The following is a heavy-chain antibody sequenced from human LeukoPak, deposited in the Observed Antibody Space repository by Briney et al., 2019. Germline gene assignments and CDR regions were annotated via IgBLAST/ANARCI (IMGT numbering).Heavy chain of an antibody. CDR3: ARDGTAAGLYFDL. Sequence: GGSLRLSCAASGFTFSSYSMNWVRQAPGKGLEWVASIKQDGGEKSYVDSVKGRFTISRDNAKNSLYLQMSSLRAEDTAVYYCARDGTAAGLYFDLWGQGTLVTVSS. D-gene: IGHD6-13*01. CDR1: GFTFSSYS. J-gene: IGHJ4*01. V-gene: IGHV3-7*01. CDR2: IKQDGGEK.